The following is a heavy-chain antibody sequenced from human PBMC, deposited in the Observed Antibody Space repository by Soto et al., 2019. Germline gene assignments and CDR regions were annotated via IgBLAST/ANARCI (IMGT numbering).Heavy chain of an antibody. CDR1: GFTFSSYA. D-gene: IGHD6-6*01. Sequence: QVQLVESGGGVVQPGRSLRLSCAASGFTFSSYAMHWVRQAPGKGLEWVAVISYDGSNKYYADSVKGRFTISRNNSKNTLYLQRNSLRAEDTAVYYCARDYSMAAGYYYYGMDVWGQGTTVTVSS. V-gene: IGHV3-30-3*01. CDR2: ISYDGSNK. J-gene: IGHJ6*02. CDR3: ARDYSMAAGYYYYGMDV.